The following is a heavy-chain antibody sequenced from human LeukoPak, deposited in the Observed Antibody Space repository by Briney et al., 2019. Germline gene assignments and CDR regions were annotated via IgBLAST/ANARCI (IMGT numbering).Heavy chain of an antibody. J-gene: IGHJ6*03. CDR3: AKEPSCKYYYYYSMDV. V-gene: IGHV3-23*01. CDR2: ISGNGIST. CDR1: GFTLTNYA. Sequence: PGGSLRLSCAASGFTLTNYAMSWVRQAPGKGLEWVSGISGNGISTYYADSVKGRFTISRDNSKSTLYLQMDSLRADDTAVYYCAKEPSCKYYYYYSMDVGGKGTTVTVSS. D-gene: IGHD6-6*01.